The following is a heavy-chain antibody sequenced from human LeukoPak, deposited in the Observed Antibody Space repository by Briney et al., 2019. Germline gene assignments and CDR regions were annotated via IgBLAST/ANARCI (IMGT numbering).Heavy chain of an antibody. CDR1: GFTFSSFG. CDR3: ARAPGYCSGGSCYSGYYYYGMDV. Sequence: GGSLRLSCAASGFTFSSFGMHWVRQAPGKGLEWVAFIRYDGSNKYYADSVKGRFSISRDNSNTTLCLQMNSLRAEDTAVYYCARAPGYCSGGSCYSGYYYYGMDVWGQGTTVTVSS. J-gene: IGHJ6*02. V-gene: IGHV3-30*02. D-gene: IGHD2-15*01. CDR2: IRYDGSNK.